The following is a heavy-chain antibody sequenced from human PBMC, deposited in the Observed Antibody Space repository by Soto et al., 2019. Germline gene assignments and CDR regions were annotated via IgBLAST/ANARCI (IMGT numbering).Heavy chain of an antibody. D-gene: IGHD2-15*01. CDR2: IYYSGNT. V-gene: IGHV4-30-4*01. CDR3: ATSEYRSLSVNWFDT. J-gene: IGHJ5*01. Sequence: SETLSLTCTVSGGSIRSVNYYWSWIRQPPGKGLEWIGYIYYSGNTYYNPSLKSRVTISVDTSKNQFSLRLTSVTAADTAVYYCATSEYRSLSVNWFDTWGQGTLVTVSS. CDR1: GGSIRSVNYY.